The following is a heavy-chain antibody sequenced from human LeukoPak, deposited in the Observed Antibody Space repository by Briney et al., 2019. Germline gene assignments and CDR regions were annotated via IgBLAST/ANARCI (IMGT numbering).Heavy chain of an antibody. CDR2: IYDSGST. CDR1: GFTFSSYSMN. D-gene: IGHD3-10*01. CDR3: ARHYGP. J-gene: IGHJ5*02. V-gene: IGHV4-39*01. Sequence: GSLRLSCAASGFTFSSYSMNWVRQPPGKGLEWIGSIYDSGSTYYNPSLKGRVTISVDTSKNQFSLKLNSVTAADTAVYYCARHYGPWGQGTLVTVSS.